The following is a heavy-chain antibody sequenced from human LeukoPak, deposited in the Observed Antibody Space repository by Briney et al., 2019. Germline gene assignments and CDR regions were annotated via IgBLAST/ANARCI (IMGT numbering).Heavy chain of an antibody. CDR3: AKAVAYYGSGSSDY. V-gene: IGHV3-23*01. J-gene: IGHJ4*02. D-gene: IGHD3-10*01. Sequence: PGGSLRLSCAASGFTFSNCAMSWVRQAPGKGLEWVSAVSGGGFGTYYADTVRGRFTISRDNSKNTLYLQMNSLRAEDTAVYYCAKAVAYYGSGSSDYWGQGTLVTVSS. CDR2: VSGGGFGT. CDR1: GFTFSNCA.